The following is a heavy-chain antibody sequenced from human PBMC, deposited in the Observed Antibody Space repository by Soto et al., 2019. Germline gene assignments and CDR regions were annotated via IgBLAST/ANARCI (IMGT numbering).Heavy chain of an antibody. J-gene: IGHJ4*02. CDR3: ARHSPGINSSDCPSY. Sequence: SETLSLTCTVSRGSISSGSYYWGWIRQPPGKGLEWIGSISYSGSSYYNPSLKSRVTISIDTSKNQFSLKLTSVTAADTAVYYCARHSPGINSSDCPSYWGQGTLDTVSS. CDR1: RGSISSGSYY. D-gene: IGHD6-19*01. CDR2: ISYSGSS. V-gene: IGHV4-39*01.